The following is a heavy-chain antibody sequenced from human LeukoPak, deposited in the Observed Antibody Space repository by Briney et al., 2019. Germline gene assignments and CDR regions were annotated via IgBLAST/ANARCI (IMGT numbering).Heavy chain of an antibody. Sequence: QTGGSLRLSCAASGFTFDDYAMFWVRQAPGKGLEWVLGISWDSRNIGYAASVKGRLTTSSDNGKNSPYLQMNSRRPDDTALYYYARGNRDSSGFYFYYGMDVWDPGSTVTVCS. CDR3: ARGNRDSSGFYFYYGMDV. V-gene: IGHV3-9*01. J-gene: IGHJ6*02. CDR1: GFTFDDYA. CDR2: ISWDSRNI. D-gene: IGHD6-19*01.